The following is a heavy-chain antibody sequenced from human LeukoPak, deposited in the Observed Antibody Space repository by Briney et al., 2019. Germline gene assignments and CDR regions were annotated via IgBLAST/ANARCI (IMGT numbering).Heavy chain of an antibody. Sequence: PGGSLRLSCAASGFTFSSYAMSWVRQAPGKGLEWVSAISGSGGSTYYADSVKGRFTISRDNSKNTLYLQMNSLRAEDTAVYYCAKGEPDDYDESYRFDYWGQGTLVTVSS. J-gene: IGHJ4*02. CDR3: AKGEPDDYDESYRFDY. V-gene: IGHV3-23*01. CDR1: GFTFSSYA. D-gene: IGHD4-17*01. CDR2: ISGSGGST.